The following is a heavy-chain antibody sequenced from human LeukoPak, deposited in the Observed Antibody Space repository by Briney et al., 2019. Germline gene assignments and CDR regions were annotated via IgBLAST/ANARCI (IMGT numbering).Heavy chain of an antibody. CDR2: IYYSGST. CDR3: ARLRYSSSWYLPRAFDI. CDR1: GGSISSGDYY. Sequence: PSQTLSLTCTVSGGSISSGDYYWSWIRQPPGKGLEWIGYIYYSGSTYYNPSLKSRVTISVDTSKNQFSLKLSSVTAADTAVYYCARLRYSSSWYLPRAFDIWGQGTMVTVSS. J-gene: IGHJ3*02. V-gene: IGHV4-30-4*08. D-gene: IGHD6-13*01.